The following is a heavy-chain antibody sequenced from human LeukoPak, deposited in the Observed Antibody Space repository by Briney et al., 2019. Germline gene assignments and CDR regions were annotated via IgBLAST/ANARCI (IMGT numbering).Heavy chain of an antibody. CDR1: GFTFSSYS. D-gene: IGHD6-19*01. V-gene: IGHV3-7*03. Sequence: GGSLRLSCAASGFTFSSYSMNWVRQAPGKGLEWVANIKQDGSEKYYVDSVKGRFTISRDNAKNSLYLQMNSLRAEDTALYYCAKEQWLGEPNAFDIWGQGTMVTVSS. CDR2: IKQDGSEK. J-gene: IGHJ3*02. CDR3: AKEQWLGEPNAFDI.